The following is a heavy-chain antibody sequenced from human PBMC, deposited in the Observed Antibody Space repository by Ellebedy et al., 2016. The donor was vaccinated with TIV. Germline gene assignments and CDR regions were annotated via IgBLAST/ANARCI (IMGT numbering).Heavy chain of an antibody. J-gene: IGHJ6*02. D-gene: IGHD2/OR15-2a*01. CDR3: ARPLLFPYGMDV. Sequence: AASVKVSCKASGYTFISNYLHWVRQAPGQGLEWMAIINPGGGSTSYAPKFQGRVTMTMDTSTNTVHMEVSSLRSEDTAVYYCARPLLFPYGMDVWGQGTTVTVSS. CDR1: GYTFISNY. V-gene: IGHV1-46*01. CDR2: INPGGGST.